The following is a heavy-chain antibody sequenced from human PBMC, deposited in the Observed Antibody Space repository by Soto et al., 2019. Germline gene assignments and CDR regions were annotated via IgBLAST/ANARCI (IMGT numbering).Heavy chain of an antibody. J-gene: IGHJ3*01. Sequence: EVPLVESGGGLVQPGGSLRVSCAASGFTFSTYWMSWVRQAPGKGLEWVANIKQDGSEKWYVDSVKGRFTISRDNAKKSLFLQMNSLRVEDTAVYYCARGDYHDNSGPFSDAFDVWGQGTMVTVSS. CDR1: GFTFSTYW. D-gene: IGHD3-22*01. CDR3: ARGDYHDNSGPFSDAFDV. CDR2: IKQDGSEK. V-gene: IGHV3-7*04.